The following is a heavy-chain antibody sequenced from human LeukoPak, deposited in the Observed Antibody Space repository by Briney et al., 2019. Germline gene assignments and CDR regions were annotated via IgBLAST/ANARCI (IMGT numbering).Heavy chain of an antibody. CDR1: GYTLTELS. Sequence: ASLKVSCKGSGYTLTELSMHWECQAPGNRLAWLGGFDPEDGETIYAQKFQGRVTMTEDTSSDTAYMELSSLRSEDTAAYYSATDIVVVVAAYTTTFDIWGQGTLVTVSS. CDR3: ATDIVVVVAAYTTTFDI. D-gene: IGHD2-15*01. J-gene: IGHJ3*02. V-gene: IGHV1-24*01. CDR2: FDPEDGET.